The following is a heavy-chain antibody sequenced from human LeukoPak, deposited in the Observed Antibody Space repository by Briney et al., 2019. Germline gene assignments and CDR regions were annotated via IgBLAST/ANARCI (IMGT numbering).Heavy chain of an antibody. CDR1: EFSVGSNY. D-gene: IGHD6-19*01. J-gene: IGHJ4*02. V-gene: IGHV3-66*01. Sequence: GGSLRLSCAASEFSVGSNYMTWVRQAPGKGLEWVSLIYSGGSTYYADSVKGRFTISRDNSKNTLYLQMNSLRAEDTAVYYCARDAEQWLVRQIYYFDYWGQGTLVTVSS. CDR2: IYSGGST. CDR3: ARDAEQWLVRQIYYFDY.